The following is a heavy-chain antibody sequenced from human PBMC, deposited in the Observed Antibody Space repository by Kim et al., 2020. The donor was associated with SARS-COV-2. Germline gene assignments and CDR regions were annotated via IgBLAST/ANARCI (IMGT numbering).Heavy chain of an antibody. CDR1: GFTFSSYA. CDR3: ARDIIVVVPAARSNYHYYGMDV. Sequence: GGSLRLSCAASGFTFSSYAMHWVRQAPGKGLEWVAVISYDGSNKYYADSVKGRFTISRDNSKNTLYLQMNSLRAEDTAVYYCARDIIVVVPAARSNYHYYGMDVWGQGTTVTVSS. CDR2: ISYDGSNK. J-gene: IGHJ6*02. V-gene: IGHV3-30-3*01. D-gene: IGHD2-2*01.